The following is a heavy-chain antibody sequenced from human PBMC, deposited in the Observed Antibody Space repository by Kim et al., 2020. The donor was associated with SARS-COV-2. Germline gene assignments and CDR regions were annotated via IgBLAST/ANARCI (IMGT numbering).Heavy chain of an antibody. CDR1: GFTFDDYT. J-gene: IGHJ6*02. D-gene: IGHD6-13*01. CDR3: AKDLGSSRDYYGMDV. V-gene: IGHV3-43*01. Sequence: GGSLRLSCAASGFTFDDYTMHWVRQAPGKGLEWVSLISWDGGSTYYADSVKGRFTISRDNSKNSLYLQMNSLRTEDTALYYCAKDLGSSRDYYGMDVWGQGTTVTVSS. CDR2: ISWDGGST.